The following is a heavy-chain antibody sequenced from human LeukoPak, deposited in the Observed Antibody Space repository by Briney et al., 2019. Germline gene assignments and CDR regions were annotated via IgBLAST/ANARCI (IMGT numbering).Heavy chain of an antibody. Sequence: RRCLRPSCAPSGFAFCIYGMHWVRHAPGKGLGWGAFIRYEGRNKYYADSVKSRFPTSTDNSKNTMYLQMNSLRAEDTAVYYCAKEFSVRGVIKPYYYYYMDVWGKGTTVTVSS. CDR1: GFAFCIYG. J-gene: IGHJ6*03. CDR3: AKEFSVRGVIKPYYYYYMDV. D-gene: IGHD3-10*01. V-gene: IGHV3-30*02. CDR2: IRYEGRNK.